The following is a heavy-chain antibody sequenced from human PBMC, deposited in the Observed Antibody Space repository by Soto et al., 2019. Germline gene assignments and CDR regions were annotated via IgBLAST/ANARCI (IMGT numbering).Heavy chain of an antibody. CDR1: GFTFSSYW. J-gene: IGHJ4*02. CDR2: INSDGSST. CDR3: ARRRVRSCCNTIFDY. D-gene: IGHD2-21*01. V-gene: IGHV3-74*01. Sequence: EVQQVESGGGLVQPGGSLRLSCAASGFTFSSYWMHWVRQAPGKGLVWVSRINSDGSSTSYADSVKGRFTISRDNVKNTLFLQTSCLSDDDPALSYCARRRVRSCCNTIFDYWGQGTLVTVSS.